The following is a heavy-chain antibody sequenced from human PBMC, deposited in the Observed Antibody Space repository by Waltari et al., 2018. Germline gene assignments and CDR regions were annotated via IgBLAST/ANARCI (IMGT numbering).Heavy chain of an antibody. Sequence: EVQLVQSGAEVKKPGEFLKISCQASGSTFTNYWIGWVRQLPGKGLEWMGIIYPGDSETTYSPSFEGQVTISADGSTAIAYLQWSSLKASDSAMYYCVRQVGTNWLDPWGQGTQVTVSS. D-gene: IGHD1-26*01. CDR1: GSTFTNYW. V-gene: IGHV5-51*01. J-gene: IGHJ5*02. CDR3: VRQVGTNWLDP. CDR2: IYPGDSET.